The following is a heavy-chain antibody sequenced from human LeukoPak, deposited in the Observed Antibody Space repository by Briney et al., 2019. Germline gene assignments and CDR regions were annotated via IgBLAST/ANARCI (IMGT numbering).Heavy chain of an antibody. CDR1: GYTFTSYD. CDR2: MNPNSANT. V-gene: IGHV1-8*01. CDR3: AREKKGSGSYRKFDY. Sequence: ASVKVSCKASGYTFTSYDINLVRQATGQGLEWMGWMNPNSANTGYAQKFQGRVTMTRNTSISTAYMELSSLRSEDTAVYYCAREKKGSGSYRKFDYWGQGTLVTVSS. J-gene: IGHJ4*02. D-gene: IGHD3-10*01.